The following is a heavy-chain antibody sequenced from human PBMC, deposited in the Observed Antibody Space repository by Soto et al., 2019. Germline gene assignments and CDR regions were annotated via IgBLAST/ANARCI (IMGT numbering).Heavy chain of an antibody. CDR3: ARTPIAARPDYYYYMDV. CDR2: ISAYNGNT. D-gene: IGHD6-6*01. CDR1: GYTFTSYG. V-gene: IGHV1-18*01. Sequence: ASVKVSCKASGYTFTSYGISWLRQAPGQGLEWMGWISAYNGNTNYAQKLQGRVTMTTDTSTSTAYMELRSLRSDDTAVYYCARTPIAARPDYYYYMDVWGKGTTVTVSS. J-gene: IGHJ6*03.